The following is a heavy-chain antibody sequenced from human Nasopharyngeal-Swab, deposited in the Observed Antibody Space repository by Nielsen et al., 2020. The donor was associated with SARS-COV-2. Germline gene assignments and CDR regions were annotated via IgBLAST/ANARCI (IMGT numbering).Heavy chain of an antibody. CDR1: GFTFSSYW. D-gene: IGHD1-14*01. Sequence: GGLRLSCVASGFTFSSYWMQWVRQPPGKGLEWVARINSDGRTKDHADSLQGRFTIARDNAKNEVYLQLNGLRDEDTAVYYCGRAGSYRIDYWGQGTLVTVSS. V-gene: IGHV3-74*01. CDR3: GRAGSYRIDY. J-gene: IGHJ4*02. CDR2: INSDGRTK.